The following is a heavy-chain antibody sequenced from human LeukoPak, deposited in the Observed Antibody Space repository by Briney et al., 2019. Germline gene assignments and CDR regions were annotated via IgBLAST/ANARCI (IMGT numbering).Heavy chain of an antibody. Sequence: ASVKVSCKASGYTFTSYGISWVRQAPGQGLEWMGWISAYNGNTNYAQKLQGRVTMTTDTSTSTAYMELRSLRSDDTAVYYCARDYGSRYSSGRYLDYWGQGTLVTVSS. V-gene: IGHV1-18*01. CDR1: GYTFTSYG. J-gene: IGHJ4*02. CDR3: ARDYGSRYSSGRYLDY. CDR2: ISAYNGNT. D-gene: IGHD6-19*01.